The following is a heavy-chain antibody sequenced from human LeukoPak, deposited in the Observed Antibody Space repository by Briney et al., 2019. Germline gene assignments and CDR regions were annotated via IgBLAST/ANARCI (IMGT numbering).Heavy chain of an antibody. CDR2: IYHNGSS. D-gene: IGHD7-27*01. V-gene: IGHV4-59*01. Sequence: SETLSLTCTVSGGSISTYYWGWIRQPPGKGLEWIGYIYHNGSSNYNPSLKSRVTISVDTSKNQFSLNLNSMTAADTAVYYCARDVWGSGYFDHWGQGTQVIVSS. CDR3: ARDVWGSGYFDH. CDR1: GGSISTYY. J-gene: IGHJ4*02.